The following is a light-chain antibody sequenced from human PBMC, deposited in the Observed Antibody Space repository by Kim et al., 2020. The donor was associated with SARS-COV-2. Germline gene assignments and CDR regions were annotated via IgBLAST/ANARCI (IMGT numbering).Light chain of an antibody. Sequence: SYYLTQPPSVSVSPGQTASITCSGDKLGDKYACWYQHKPGQSPVLVVFQDNKRPSGIPERFSGSNSGNTATLTISGTQAMDEADYYCQAWDSNIVVFGGGTQLTVL. CDR1: KLGDKY. V-gene: IGLV3-1*01. CDR2: QDN. CDR3: QAWDSNIVV. J-gene: IGLJ2*01.